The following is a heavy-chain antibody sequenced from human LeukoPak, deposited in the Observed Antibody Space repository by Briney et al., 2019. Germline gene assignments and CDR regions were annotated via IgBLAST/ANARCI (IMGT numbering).Heavy chain of an antibody. CDR1: GGSFSGYY. J-gene: IGHJ4*02. Sequence: SETLSLTCAVYGGSFSGYYWSWIRQPPGKGLEWIGEINHSGSTNYNPSLKSRVTISVDTSKNQFSMKLSSVTAADTAVYYCARPNSYGYALFDYWGQGTLVTVSS. CDR3: ARPNSYGYALFDY. V-gene: IGHV4-34*01. CDR2: INHSGST. D-gene: IGHD5-18*01.